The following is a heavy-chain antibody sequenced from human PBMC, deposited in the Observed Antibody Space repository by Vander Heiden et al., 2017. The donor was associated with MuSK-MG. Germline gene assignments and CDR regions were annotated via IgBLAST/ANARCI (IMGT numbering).Heavy chain of an antibody. CDR2: IYYSGRT. Sequence: QVQLPESGPGLVKPSDTLSLTCTVSGGTISSYYWSWIRQPPGKGLEWIGYIYYSGRTNYNPALKSRVTISVDTSKNQFSLKLRSVTAADTAVYYSARFGGVTARGWFDPWGQGTLVTVSS. V-gene: IGHV4-59*07. J-gene: IGHJ5*02. D-gene: IGHD2-21*02. CDR1: GGTISSYY. CDR3: ARFGGVTARGWFDP.